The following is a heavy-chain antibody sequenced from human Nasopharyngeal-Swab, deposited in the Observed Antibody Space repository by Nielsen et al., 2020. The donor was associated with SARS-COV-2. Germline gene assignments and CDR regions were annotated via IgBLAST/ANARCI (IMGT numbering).Heavy chain of an antibody. CDR2: ISGSDGST. CDR1: GFTFSSYA. D-gene: IGHD2-15*01. J-gene: IGHJ4*02. CDR3: AKDRYCSGGACYFNGFDS. Sequence: GGSLRLSCAASGFTFSSYAMSWVRQAPGKGLEGVSAISGSDGSTYYADSVKGRFTIPRDNSEKKVYLEMHSLRAEDTSVYYCAKDRYCSGGACYFNGFDSWGQGTLVTVSS. V-gene: IGHV3-23*01.